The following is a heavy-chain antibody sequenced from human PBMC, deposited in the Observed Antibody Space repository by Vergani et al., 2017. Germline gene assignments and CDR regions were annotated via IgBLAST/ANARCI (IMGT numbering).Heavy chain of an antibody. CDR3: ARDGCSGGSCYAGGAFDI. CDR2: IYYSGST. J-gene: IGHJ3*02. Sequence: QLQLQESGPGLVKPSQTLSLTCTVSGGSISSGGYYWSWIRQHPGKGLEWIGYIYYSGSTYYNPSLKSRVTISVDTSKNQFSLKLSSVTAADTAVYYCARDGCSGGSCYAGGAFDIWGQGTMVTVSS. CDR1: GGSISSGGYY. V-gene: IGHV4-31*03. D-gene: IGHD2-15*01.